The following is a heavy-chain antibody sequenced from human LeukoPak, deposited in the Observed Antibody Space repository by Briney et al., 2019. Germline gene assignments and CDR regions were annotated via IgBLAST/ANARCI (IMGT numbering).Heavy chain of an antibody. V-gene: IGHV4-34*01. CDR1: GGSFSGYY. J-gene: IGHJ4*02. CDR2: INHSGST. D-gene: IGHD3-22*01. CDR3: ASSNYYDSSGYYYPFDY. Sequence: SETLSLTCAVYGGSFSGYYWSWIRQPPGKGLEWIGEINHSGSTNYNPSLKSRVTISVDTYKNQFSLKLSSVTAADTAVYYCASSNYYDSSGYYYPFDYWGQGTLVTVSS.